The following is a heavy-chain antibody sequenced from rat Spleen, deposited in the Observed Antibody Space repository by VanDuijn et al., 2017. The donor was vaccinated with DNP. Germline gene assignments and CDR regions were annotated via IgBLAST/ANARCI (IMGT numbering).Heavy chain of an antibody. J-gene: IGHJ2*01. CDR1: GFTFSNFD. D-gene: IGHD1-11*01. CDR2: INPDGGST. V-gene: IGHV5S13*01. CDR3: ATHNYYFDY. Sequence: EVQLVESGGGLVQPGRSLKLSCAASGFTFSNFDMAWVRQAPTKGLEWVASINPDGGSTYYPDSVKGRFTISRDNVENSVYLQMNSLRSEDTATYYCATHNYYFDYWGQGVMVTVSS.